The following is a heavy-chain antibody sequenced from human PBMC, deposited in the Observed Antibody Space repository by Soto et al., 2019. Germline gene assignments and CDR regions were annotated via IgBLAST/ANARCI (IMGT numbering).Heavy chain of an antibody. CDR1: GFSLSTSGVG. CDR3: AHIGIQLWSLFFDY. V-gene: IGHV2-5*02. J-gene: IGHJ4*02. Sequence: QITLKESGPTLVKPTQTLTLTCTFSGFSLSTSGVGVGWIRQPPGKALEWLALIYWDDDKRYSPSLKSRLTVTKDTSKNQVVLTMTNMDPVDTATYYCAHIGIQLWSLFFDYWGQGTLVTVSS. D-gene: IGHD5-18*01. CDR2: IYWDDDK.